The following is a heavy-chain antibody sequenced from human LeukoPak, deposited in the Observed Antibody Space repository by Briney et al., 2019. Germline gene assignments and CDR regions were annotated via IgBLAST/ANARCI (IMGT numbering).Heavy chain of an antibody. V-gene: IGHV4-59*08. CDR2: IYYSGST. CDR1: GGSLSSYY. J-gene: IGHJ4*02. Sequence: PSETLSLTCTVSGGSLSSYYWSWIRQPPGKGLEWIGYIYYSGSTNYNPSLKSRVTISVDTSKNQFSLKLSSVTAADTAVYYCARRVGAPYYFDYWGQGTLVTVSS. CDR3: ARRVGAPYYFDY. D-gene: IGHD1-26*01.